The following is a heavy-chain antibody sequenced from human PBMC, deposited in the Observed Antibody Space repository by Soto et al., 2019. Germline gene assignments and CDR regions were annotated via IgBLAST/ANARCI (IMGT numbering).Heavy chain of an antibody. CDR2: ISAYNGNT. D-gene: IGHD1-1*01. V-gene: IGHV1-18*01. Sequence: ASLKVSCKASGYTFTSYGISWVRPAPGQGLEWVVCISAYNGNTNYAQKLQGRVTMTTDTSTSTAYMQLRSLRSDDTAVYYCARSLEHLDYWGQATLVTVSS. CDR3: ARSLEHLDY. CDR1: GYTFTSYG. J-gene: IGHJ4*02.